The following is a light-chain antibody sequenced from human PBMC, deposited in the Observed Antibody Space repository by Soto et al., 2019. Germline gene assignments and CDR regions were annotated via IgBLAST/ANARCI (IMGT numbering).Light chain of an antibody. V-gene: IGKV1-5*03. Sequence: DIQMTQSPSTLSASVGDRVTITCRASQSIDKWVAWYQQNPGKAPKLLIWKASLLQNGVPSRFSGSGSGTEFPLTISSLQPDDVGSYFCQQYNKLSWTFGQWTKVEIK. J-gene: IGKJ1*01. CDR2: KAS. CDR3: QQYNKLSWT. CDR1: QSIDKW.